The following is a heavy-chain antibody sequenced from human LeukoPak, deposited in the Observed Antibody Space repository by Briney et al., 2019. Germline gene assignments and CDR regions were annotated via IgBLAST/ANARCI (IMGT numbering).Heavy chain of an antibody. Sequence: GGSLRLSCAASGFTIRNYAMSWVRQAPGKGLEWVSAISGSGGSTYYADSVKGRFTISRDNSKNTLYLEMNSLRAEDTAVYYCVKELDSSGYFDFWGQGTLVTVSS. CDR2: ISGSGGST. D-gene: IGHD3-22*01. CDR3: VKELDSSGYFDF. CDR1: GFTIRNYA. V-gene: IGHV3-23*01. J-gene: IGHJ4*02.